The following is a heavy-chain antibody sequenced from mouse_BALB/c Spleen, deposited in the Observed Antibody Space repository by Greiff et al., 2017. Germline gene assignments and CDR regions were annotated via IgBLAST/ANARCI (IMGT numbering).Heavy chain of an antibody. CDR3: TRVGLRQDYFDY. J-gene: IGHJ2*01. CDR1: GYAFSSYW. V-gene: IGHV1-80*01. CDR2: IYPGDGDT. D-gene: IGHD2-2*01. Sequence: VQLQQSGAELVRPGSSVKISCKASGYAFSSYWMNWVKQRPGQGLEWIGQIYPGDGDTNYNQKFKGKAKLTAVTYTSTAYMELSSLTNEDSAVYYCTRVGLRQDYFDYWGQGTTLTVSA.